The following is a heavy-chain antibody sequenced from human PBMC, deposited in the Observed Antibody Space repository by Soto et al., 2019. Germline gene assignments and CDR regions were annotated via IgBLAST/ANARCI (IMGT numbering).Heavy chain of an antibody. CDR2: IIPILGIA. Sequence: GASVKVSCKASGGTFSSYTISWVRQAPGQGLEWMGRIIPILGIANYAQKFQGRVTITADKSTSTAYMELSSLRSEDTAVYYCARGGGSYLEAFDIWGQGTMVTVS. J-gene: IGHJ3*02. CDR1: GGTFSSYT. V-gene: IGHV1-69*02. D-gene: IGHD1-26*01. CDR3: ARGGGSYLEAFDI.